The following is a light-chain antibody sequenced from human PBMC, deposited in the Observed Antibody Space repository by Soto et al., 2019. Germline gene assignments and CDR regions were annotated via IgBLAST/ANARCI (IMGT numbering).Light chain of an antibody. V-gene: IGLV2-14*01. J-gene: IGLJ2*01. Sequence: QSVLTQPASVSGSPGQSITISCSGTSSDIGDYNYVSWYQQHPGKVPKLIIFEVSNRPSGVSNRFSGSKSANVASLTISGLQPEDEADYYCSSYRSGSTLVVFGGGTKLTVL. CDR1: SSDIGDYNY. CDR3: SSYRSGSTLVV. CDR2: EVS.